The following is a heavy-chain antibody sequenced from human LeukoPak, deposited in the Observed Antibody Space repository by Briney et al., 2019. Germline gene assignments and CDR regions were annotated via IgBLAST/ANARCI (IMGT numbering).Heavy chain of an antibody. CDR2: INHSGST. CDR3: ARHLGRLRWLQLSPFDY. CDR1: GGSISSNSYY. V-gene: IGHV4-39*01. D-gene: IGHD5-24*01. Sequence: PSETLSLTCAVSGGSISSNSYYWGWIRQPPGKGLEWIGEINHSGSTNYNPSLKSRVTISVDTSKNQFSLKLSSVTAADTAVYYCARHLGRLRWLQLSPFDYWGQGTLVTVSS. J-gene: IGHJ4*02.